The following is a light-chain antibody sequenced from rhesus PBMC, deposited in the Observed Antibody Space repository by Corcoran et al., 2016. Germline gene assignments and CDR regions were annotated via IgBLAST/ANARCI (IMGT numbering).Light chain of an antibody. J-gene: IGLJ6*01. CDR1: TGDVGTYNY. CDR2: EVS. Sequence: QSAPTQPPSVSGSPGQSVAISCAGTTGDVGTYNYVSWYQQHPGKAPKLMIYEVSKRPSGVSDRFSGSKSGNTASLTISGLQAEDEAEYYCCSYTTTNTYVFGSGTKLTVL. V-gene: IGLV2S7*01. CDR3: CSYTTTNTYV.